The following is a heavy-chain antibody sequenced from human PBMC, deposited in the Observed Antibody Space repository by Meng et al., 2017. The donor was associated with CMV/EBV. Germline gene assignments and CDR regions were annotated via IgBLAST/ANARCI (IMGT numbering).Heavy chain of an antibody. J-gene: IGHJ5*02. V-gene: IGHV1-2*02. Sequence: ASVKVSCKASGYTFTGYYMHWVRQAPGQGLEWMGWINPNSGGTNYAQKFQGRVTMTRDTSISTAYMELSRLRSDDTAAYYCARGRAHDYSNYEVRDNWFDPWGQGTLVTVSS. CDR2: INPNSGGT. CDR1: GYTFTGYY. D-gene: IGHD4-11*01. CDR3: ARGRAHDYSNYEVRDNWFDP.